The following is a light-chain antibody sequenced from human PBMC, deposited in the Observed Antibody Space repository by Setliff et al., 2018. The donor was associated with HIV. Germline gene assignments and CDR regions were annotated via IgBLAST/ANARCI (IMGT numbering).Light chain of an antibody. Sequence: QSALTQPRSVSGSPGQSVTISCTGTSSDVGGYNYVSWYQQHPDKAPKLIIYDVSKRPSGVPDRFSGSKSGNTASLTISGLQAEDEVDYYCTSYASSSTLYVFGTGTKVTVL. J-gene: IGLJ1*01. V-gene: IGLV2-11*01. CDR1: SSDVGGYNY. CDR2: DVS. CDR3: TSYASSSTLYV.